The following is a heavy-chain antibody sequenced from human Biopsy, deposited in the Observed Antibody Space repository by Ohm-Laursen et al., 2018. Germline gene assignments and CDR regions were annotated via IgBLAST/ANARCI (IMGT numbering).Heavy chain of an antibody. V-gene: IGHV4-31*03. CDR1: GVSINGGRYY. D-gene: IGHD3-22*01. J-gene: IGHJ4*02. CDR2: IFYSANT. CDR3: ARELMEYYDSSGYFDH. Sequence: SQTLSLTCTVSGVSINGGRYYWNWIRHHPGKGLEWIGNIFYSANTYYNPSLKSRVTMSLDTSKKLFSLKLSSVTAADTAMYYCARELMEYYDSSGYFDHWGQGSLVTVSS.